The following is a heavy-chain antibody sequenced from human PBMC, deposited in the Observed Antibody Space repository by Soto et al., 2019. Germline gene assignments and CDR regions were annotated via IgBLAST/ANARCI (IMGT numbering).Heavy chain of an antibody. CDR2: IFHSGSS. J-gene: IGHJ4*02. CDR1: GGSVTGFY. D-gene: IGHD6-19*01. V-gene: IGHV4-59*08. Sequence: PSETLSLTCTVSGGSVTGFYWSWIRQPPGKGLEWIGYIFHSGSSNYHPSLKSRVTISVDTSKSQISLRLTSVTATDTAVYYCALTPPIEVAGPDFWGQGTLVTVSS. CDR3: ALTPPIEVAGPDF.